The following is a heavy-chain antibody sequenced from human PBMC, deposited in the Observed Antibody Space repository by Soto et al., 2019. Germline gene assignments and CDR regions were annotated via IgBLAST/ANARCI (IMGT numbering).Heavy chain of an antibody. CDR2: ISSSSTYI. CDR1: GFTFSSYS. Sequence: PVWSMRLSCTASGFTFSSYSMDWVRQAPGKGLEWVSSISSSSTYIYYADSVKGRFTISRDNAKNSLYLQVNSLRAEDTAVYYCARVVGGVVNKKHKLGREVWGQGNTGNVSS. J-gene: IGHJ6*02. D-gene: IGHD3-3*01. CDR3: ARVVGGVVNKKHKLGREV. V-gene: IGHV3-21*01.